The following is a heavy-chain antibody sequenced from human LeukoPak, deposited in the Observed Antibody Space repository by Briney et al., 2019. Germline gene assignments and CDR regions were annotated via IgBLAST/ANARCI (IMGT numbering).Heavy chain of an antibody. V-gene: IGHV3-23*01. D-gene: IGHD3-3*01. CDR2: ISGSGGTT. CDR3: AKDRRPGYDFWSGYCLDY. J-gene: IGHJ4*02. CDR1: GFPFSSYV. Sequence: PGGSLRLSCAASGFPFSSYVMSWVRQAPGKGLQWVSAISGSGGTTYYADSVKGRFTISRDNSKNTLYLQMNSLRAEDTAVYYCAKDRRPGYDFWSGYCLDYWGQGTQVTVSS.